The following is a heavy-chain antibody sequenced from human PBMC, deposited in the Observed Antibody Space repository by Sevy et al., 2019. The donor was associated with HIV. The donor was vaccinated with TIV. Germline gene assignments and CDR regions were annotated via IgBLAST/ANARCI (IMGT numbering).Heavy chain of an antibody. Sequence: GGSLRLSCAASGLNVSDYFMSWIRQAPGKRPEWVSYISSSGTIIYYADSVKGRFTISRDNAKNSLYLQMNSLRAEDTAIYYFARDLASCSFFSLYLDYWGQGTLVTVSS. CDR3: ARDLASCSFFSLYLDY. J-gene: IGHJ4*02. V-gene: IGHV3-11*01. CDR1: GLNVSDYF. D-gene: IGHD2-8*01. CDR2: ISSSGTII.